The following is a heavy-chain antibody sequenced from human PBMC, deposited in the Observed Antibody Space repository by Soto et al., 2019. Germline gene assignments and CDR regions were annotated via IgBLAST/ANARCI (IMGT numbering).Heavy chain of an antibody. CDR2: ITRTTDGGTT. D-gene: IGHD3-16*01. CDR3: STGLGTYYSRFDY. J-gene: IGHJ4*02. CDR1: GFTFSSYA. V-gene: IGHV3-15*01. Sequence: GALRLSCAASGFTFSSYAMSWVRQAPGKGLEWVGRITRTTDGGTTDYAAPVKGRFTISRDDSKNTLYPQMNSLKTEDTAVYYCSTGLGTYYSRFDYWGLGTLVTVSS.